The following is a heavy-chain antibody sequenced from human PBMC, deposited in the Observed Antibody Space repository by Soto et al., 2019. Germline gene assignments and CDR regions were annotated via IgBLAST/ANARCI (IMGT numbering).Heavy chain of an antibody. J-gene: IGHJ4*02. D-gene: IGHD5-18*01. CDR2: IYYSGST. Sequence: ETLSLTCTVSGGSISSSSYYWGWIRQPPGKGLEWIGSIYYSGSTYYNPSLKSRVTISVDTSKNQFSLKLSSVTAADTAVYYCARQEDTAMVLFDYWGQGTLVTVSS. V-gene: IGHV4-39*01. CDR3: ARQEDTAMVLFDY. CDR1: GGSISSSSYY.